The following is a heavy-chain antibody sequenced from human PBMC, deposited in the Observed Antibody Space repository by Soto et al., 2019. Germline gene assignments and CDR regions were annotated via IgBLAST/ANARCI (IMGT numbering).Heavy chain of an antibody. J-gene: IGHJ6*02. CDR1: GYSFTSYW. CDR2: IYPGDSDT. V-gene: IGHV5-51*01. CDR3: ARHFQLLWFGEFLSPHWYYGMDV. Sequence: PGESLKISCKGSGYSFTSYWIGWVRQMPGKGLEWMGIIYPGDSDTRYSPSFQGQVTISADKSISTAYLQWSSLKASDTAMYYCARHFQLLWFGEFLSPHWYYGMDVWGQGTTVTVSS. D-gene: IGHD3-10*01.